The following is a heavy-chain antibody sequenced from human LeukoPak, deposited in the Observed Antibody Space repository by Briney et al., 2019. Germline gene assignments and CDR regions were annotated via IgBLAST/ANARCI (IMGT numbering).Heavy chain of an antibody. CDR3: AGGDYLLA. CDR2: IYYSGST. CDR1: GASISSSSYY. V-gene: IGHV4-39*01. D-gene: IGHD4-17*01. J-gene: IGHJ5*02. Sequence: PSETLSLTCTVSGASISSSSYYWGWIRQPPGKGLEWIGTIYYSGSTYYNPSLKSRVTISVDTSRNQFSLKLSSVTAADTAVYYCAGGDYLLAWGEGPLVTVSS.